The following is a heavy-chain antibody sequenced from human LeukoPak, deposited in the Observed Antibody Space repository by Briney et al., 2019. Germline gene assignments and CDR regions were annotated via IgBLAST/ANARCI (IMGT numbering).Heavy chain of an antibody. J-gene: IGHJ4*02. CDR1: GGSISSSSYY. D-gene: IGHD3-22*01. V-gene: IGHV4-39*07. CDR3: ARGGNYFDSSVYSPRLPFDY. CDR2: IYYSGST. Sequence: SETLSLTCTVSGGSISSSSYYWGWIRQPPGKGLEWIGSIYYSGSTYYNPSLKSRVTISVDTSKNQFSLKLSSVTAADTAVYYCARGGNYFDSSVYSPRLPFDYWGQGTLVTVSS.